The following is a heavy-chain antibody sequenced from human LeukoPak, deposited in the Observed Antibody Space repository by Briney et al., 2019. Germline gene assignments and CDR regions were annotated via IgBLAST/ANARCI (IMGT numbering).Heavy chain of an antibody. CDR3: ARSAYCGGDCSTGPFDI. CDR2: ISSSGSTI. J-gene: IGHJ3*02. Sequence: PGGSLRLSCAASAFSFSDYYMTWIRQAPGKGLEWVSYISSSGSTIYYADSVKGRFTISRDNAKNSLYLQMNSLRAEDTAVYYCARSAYCGGDCSTGPFDIWGQGTMVTVSS. V-gene: IGHV3-11*04. D-gene: IGHD2-21*01. CDR1: AFSFSDYY.